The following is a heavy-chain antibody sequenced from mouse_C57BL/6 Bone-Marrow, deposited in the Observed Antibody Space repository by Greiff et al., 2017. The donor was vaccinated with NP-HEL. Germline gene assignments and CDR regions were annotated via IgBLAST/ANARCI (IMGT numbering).Heavy chain of an antibody. D-gene: IGHD1-1*02. V-gene: IGHV1-59*01. J-gene: IGHJ4*01. CDR1: GYTFTSYW. Sequence: QVQLQQPGAELVRPGTSVKLSCKASGYTFTSYWMHWVKQRPGQGLEWIGVIDPSDSYTTYNQKFKGKATLTVDKSSSTAYMQLSSLTSEDSAVYYFARWGNNYGPYYYAMDDWGQGTSVTVSS. CDR3: ARWGNNYGPYYYAMDD. CDR2: IDPSDSYT.